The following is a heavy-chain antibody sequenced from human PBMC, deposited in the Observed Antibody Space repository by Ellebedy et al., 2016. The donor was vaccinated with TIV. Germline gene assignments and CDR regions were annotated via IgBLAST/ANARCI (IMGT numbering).Heavy chain of an antibody. Sequence: GGSLRLXCKGSGYSFTSYWISWVRQMPGKGLEWMGRIDPSDSYTNYSPSFQGHVTISADKSISTAYLQWSSLKASDTAMYYCARHHCSSTSCYLWLTYGMDVWGQGTTVTVSS. CDR2: IDPSDSYT. D-gene: IGHD2-2*01. CDR3: ARHHCSSTSCYLWLTYGMDV. CDR1: GYSFTSYW. V-gene: IGHV5-10-1*01. J-gene: IGHJ6*02.